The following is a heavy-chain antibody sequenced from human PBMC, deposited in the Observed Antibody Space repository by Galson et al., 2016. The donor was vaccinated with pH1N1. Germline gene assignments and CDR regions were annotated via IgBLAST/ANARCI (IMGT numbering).Heavy chain of an antibody. CDR1: GVSISPYY. V-gene: IGHV4-59*01. D-gene: IGHD2-2*01. CDR3: ARLDIVVGEHLYYGLDV. Sequence: SETLSLTCTVAGVSISPYYWSWVRQPPGKGLEWIGYIYYTGSTNCSPSLKSRVTMSADTSRNQFSLNLRSVTAADTAVNYCARLDIVVGEHLYYGLDVWGQGTPVTVSS. J-gene: IGHJ6*02. CDR2: IYYTGST.